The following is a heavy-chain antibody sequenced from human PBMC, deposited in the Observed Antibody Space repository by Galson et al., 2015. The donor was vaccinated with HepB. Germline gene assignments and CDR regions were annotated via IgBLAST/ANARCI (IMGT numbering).Heavy chain of an antibody. Sequence: SLRLSCAASGFTFSSYWMNRVRQAPGKGLEWVASIKQDGSEKYYVDSVKGRFTISRDNAKNSLFLQMNTLRAEDTAVYYCARFYYGSGSSIDYWGQGTLVTVSS. CDR2: IKQDGSEK. J-gene: IGHJ4*02. D-gene: IGHD3-10*01. V-gene: IGHV3-7*03. CDR1: GFTFSSYW. CDR3: ARFYYGSGSSIDY.